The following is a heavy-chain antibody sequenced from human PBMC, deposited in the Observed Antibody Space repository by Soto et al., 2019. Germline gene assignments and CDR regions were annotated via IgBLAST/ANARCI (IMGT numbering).Heavy chain of an antibody. CDR2: ISAYNGNT. CDR3: ARDVGYYIWGSYRQGAFDI. Sequence: QVQLVQSGAEVKKPGATVKVSCKASGYTFTSYGISWVRQAPGQGLEWMGWISAYNGNTNYAQKLQGRVTMTTDTSTSTSYMELRSLRSDDTSVYYCARDVGYYIWGSYRQGAFDIWGQGTMVTVSS. V-gene: IGHV1-18*01. J-gene: IGHJ3*02. CDR1: GYTFTSYG. D-gene: IGHD3-16*02.